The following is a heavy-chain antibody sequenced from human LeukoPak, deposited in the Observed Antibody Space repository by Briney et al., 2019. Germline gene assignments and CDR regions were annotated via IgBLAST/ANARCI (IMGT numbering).Heavy chain of an antibody. CDR3: AREVVVAATRSFPRYYYYYYMDV. CDR2: IYYSGST. Sequence: SETLSLTCTVSGGSISSSSYYWGWIRQPPGKGLEWIGSIYYSGSTYYNPSLKSRVTISVDTSKNQFSLKLSSVTAADTAVYYCAREVVVAATRSFPRYYYYYYMDVWGKGTTVTVSS. D-gene: IGHD2-15*01. J-gene: IGHJ6*03. CDR1: GGSISSSSYY. V-gene: IGHV4-39*02.